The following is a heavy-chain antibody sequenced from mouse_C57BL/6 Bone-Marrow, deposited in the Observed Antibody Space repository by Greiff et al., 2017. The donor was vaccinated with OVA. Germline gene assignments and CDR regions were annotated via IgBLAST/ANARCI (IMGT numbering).Heavy chain of an antibody. CDR3: ARSWYYFDY. Sequence: VQLHQSGAELVRPGTSVKVSCTASGYAFTNYLLVWVKQSPGQGLEWIGVINPGRGGTNYNENFKGKATLTADKSSSTAYMQLSSLTSEDSAVYFCARSWYYFDYWGQGTTLTVSS. CDR1: GYAFTNYL. V-gene: IGHV1-54*01. J-gene: IGHJ2*01. CDR2: INPGRGGT.